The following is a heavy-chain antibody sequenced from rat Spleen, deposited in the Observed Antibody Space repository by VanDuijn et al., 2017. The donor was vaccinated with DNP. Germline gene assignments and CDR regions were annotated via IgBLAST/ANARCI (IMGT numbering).Heavy chain of an antibody. CDR2: LSPSGGSS. CDR3: TKEALRAPFDY. Sequence: EVQLVESGGGLVQPGRSLKVSCVASGFSFSNYDMAWVRQAPTKGLEWVASLSPSGGSSYYRDSVKGRFTISRNDARSTLYLQMESLRSEDTATYYCTKEALRAPFDYWGQGIMVTVSS. V-gene: IGHV5-27*01. D-gene: IGHD4-3*01. J-gene: IGHJ2*01. CDR1: GFSFSNYD.